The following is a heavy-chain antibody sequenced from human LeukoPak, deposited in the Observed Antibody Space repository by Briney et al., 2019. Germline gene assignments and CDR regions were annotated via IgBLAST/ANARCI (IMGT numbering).Heavy chain of an antibody. CDR3: AREGGVDAFDI. CDR1: GFTFSSYG. CDR2: IWYDGSNK. Sequence: PGGSLRLSCAASGFTFSSYGMHWVRQAPGKGLEWVAVIWYDGSNKYYADSVKGRFTISRDNSKNTLYLQRNSLRAEDTAVYYCAREGGVDAFDIWGQGTMVTVSS. V-gene: IGHV3-33*01. D-gene: IGHD3-16*01. J-gene: IGHJ3*02.